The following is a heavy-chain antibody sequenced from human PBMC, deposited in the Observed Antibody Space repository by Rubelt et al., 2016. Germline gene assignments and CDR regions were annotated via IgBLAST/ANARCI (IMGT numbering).Heavy chain of an antibody. CDR2: IDHRGST. CDR1: GGSFSGYY. J-gene: IGHJ6*02. CDR3: ARYIGVTGSHSYYYGVDV. Sequence: QVQLQQWGAGLLKPSETLSLTCVVYGGSFSGYYWTWIRLPPGKGLEWIGEIDHRGSTNYNPSLKSRVIMSVDTSRNQFSLKWGLGTAAATGGYYCARYIGVTGSHSYYYGVDVWGQGTTVTVSS. V-gene: IGHV4-34*01. D-gene: IGHD1-20*01.